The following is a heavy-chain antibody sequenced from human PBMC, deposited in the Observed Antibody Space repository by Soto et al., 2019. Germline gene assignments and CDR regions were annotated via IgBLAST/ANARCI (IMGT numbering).Heavy chain of an antibody. D-gene: IGHD2-15*01. Sequence: EVQLVESGGGLVKPGGSLRLSCAASGFTFSSYSMNWVRQAPGKGLEWVSSISRSSSYIYYADSVKGRFTISRDNAKNSLYLQMNSLRAEDTAVYYCARGSPTDVAATTTAPFDYWGQGTLVTVSS. V-gene: IGHV3-21*01. CDR1: GFTFSSYS. J-gene: IGHJ4*02. CDR3: ARGSPTDVAATTTAPFDY. CDR2: ISRSSSYI.